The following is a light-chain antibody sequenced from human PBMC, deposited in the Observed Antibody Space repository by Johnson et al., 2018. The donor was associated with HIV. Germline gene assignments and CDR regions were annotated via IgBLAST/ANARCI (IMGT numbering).Light chain of an antibody. CDR1: SSNIGNNY. V-gene: IGLV1-51*02. CDR2: END. Sequence: SMLTQPPSVSAAPGQKVTISCSGSSSNIGNNYVSWYQQLPGTAPKLLIYENDKRPSGIPDRFSGSKSATSATLGITGLQTGDEADYYCGTWDSSLSAGIFGTGTKVTVL. CDR3: GTWDSSLSAGI. J-gene: IGLJ1*01.